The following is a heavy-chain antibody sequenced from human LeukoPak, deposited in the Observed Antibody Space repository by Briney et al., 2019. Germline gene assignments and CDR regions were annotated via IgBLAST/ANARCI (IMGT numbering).Heavy chain of an antibody. V-gene: IGHV1-3*03. J-gene: IGHJ4*02. CDR1: GGTFSSYA. D-gene: IGHD6-13*01. CDR2: INAANGYT. CDR3: ARERAAAGTGHFDY. Sequence: ASVKVSCKASGGTFSSYAIHWVRQAPGQSLEWMGWINAANGYTRYSEDFQGRVTIARDTSASTVYMELSSLTSDDMALYYCARERAAAGTGHFDYWGQGTLVTVSS.